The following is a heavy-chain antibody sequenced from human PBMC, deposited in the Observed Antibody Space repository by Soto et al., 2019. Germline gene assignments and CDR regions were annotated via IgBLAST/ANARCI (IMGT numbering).Heavy chain of an antibody. CDR2: IIPLFGTT. J-gene: IGHJ6*02. CDR3: AAELGFGKLSVV. CDR1: GDTFKNCV. Sequence: QVQVVQSGVEVRRPGSSVKVSCKASGDTFKNCVISWVRQAPGQGLEWMGGIIPLFGTTDFAQRFQGRLTITTDESMTTAYMELSRLRSEDTATYYGAAELGFGKLSVVWGQGTTVIVSS. D-gene: IGHD3-10*01. V-gene: IGHV1-69*01.